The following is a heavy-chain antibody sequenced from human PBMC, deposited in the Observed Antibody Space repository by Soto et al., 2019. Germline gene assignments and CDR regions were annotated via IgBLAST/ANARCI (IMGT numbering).Heavy chain of an antibody. D-gene: IGHD3-22*01. Sequence: GASVKVSCKASGYTFTSYGISWVRQAPGQGLEWMGWISAYNGNTNYAQKLQGRVTMTTDTSTSTAYMELRSLRSDDTAVYYCARVTSIVVVSTTFDPWGQGTLVTVSS. CDR1: GYTFTSYG. V-gene: IGHV1-18*01. J-gene: IGHJ5*02. CDR3: ARVTSIVVVSTTFDP. CDR2: ISAYNGNT.